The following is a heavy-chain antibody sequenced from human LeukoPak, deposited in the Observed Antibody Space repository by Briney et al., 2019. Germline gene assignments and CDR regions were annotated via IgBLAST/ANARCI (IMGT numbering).Heavy chain of an antibody. CDR2: INHSGST. Sequence: SETLSLTCTVSGGSISSSSYYWGWIRQPPGKGLEWIGEINHSGSTNYNPSLKSRVTISVDTSKNQFSLKLSSVTAADTAVYYCAMGKCTSCYLFFRDYYYYGMDVWGQGTTVTVSS. D-gene: IGHD2-2*01. J-gene: IGHJ6*02. CDR3: AMGKCTSCYLFFRDYYYYGMDV. V-gene: IGHV4-39*07. CDR1: GGSISSSSYY.